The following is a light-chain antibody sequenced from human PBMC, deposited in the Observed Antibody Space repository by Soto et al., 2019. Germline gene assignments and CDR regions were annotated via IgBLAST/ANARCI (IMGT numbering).Light chain of an antibody. V-gene: IGKV1-9*01. CDR1: QGIGNS. J-gene: IGKJ3*01. Sequence: IQLTQSPSSLYASVGDRVTITCRASQGIGNSLAWYQQKPGEAPKLLISAASTLQSWVPARFTGSGSGTDFTLTVSSLQPEDFVTYYCQQLNSYPRTFGPGTKVDIK. CDR3: QQLNSYPRT. CDR2: AAS.